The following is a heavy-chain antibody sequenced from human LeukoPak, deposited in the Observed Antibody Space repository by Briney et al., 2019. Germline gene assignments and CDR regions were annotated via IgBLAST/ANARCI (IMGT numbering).Heavy chain of an antibody. J-gene: IGHJ6*03. CDR3: AREGRGAARLLYYMDV. CDR1: GGPISSSSYY. CDR2: IYYSGST. Sequence: SETLSLTCTVSGGPISSSSYYWGWIRQPPGKGLEWIGSIYYSGSTYYNSSLKSRVTISVDTSKNQFSLKLNSVTAADTAVYYCAREGRGAARLLYYMDVWGKGTTVTVSS. D-gene: IGHD6-6*01. V-gene: IGHV4-39*07.